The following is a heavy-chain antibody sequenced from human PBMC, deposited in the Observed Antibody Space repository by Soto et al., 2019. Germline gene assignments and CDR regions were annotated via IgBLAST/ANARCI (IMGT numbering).Heavy chain of an antibody. CDR3: ARGVAGPLHWFDP. J-gene: IGHJ5*02. CDR1: GYTFTSYA. CDR2: INAGNGNT. D-gene: IGHD6-19*01. Sequence: ASVKVSCKASGYTFTSYAMHWVRQAPGQRLEWMGWINAGNGNTKYSQKHQGRVTITRDTSASTAYMELSSLRSEDTAVYYCARGVAGPLHWFDPWGQGTLVTVSS. V-gene: IGHV1-3*01.